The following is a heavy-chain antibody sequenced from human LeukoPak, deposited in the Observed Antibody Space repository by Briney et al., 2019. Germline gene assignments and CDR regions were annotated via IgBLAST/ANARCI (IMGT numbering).Heavy chain of an antibody. J-gene: IGHJ4*02. CDR1: GFTFSSYA. D-gene: IGHD1-26*01. CDR3: AKDRGIVGATTFADY. V-gene: IGHV3-23*01. Sequence: GGSLRLYCAASGFTFSSYAMSWVRQAPGKGLEWVSAIGGTGGSTYCADSVKGRFTISRDNSKNTLYLQMNSLRAEDTAVYYCAKDRGIVGATTFADYWGQGTLVTVSS. CDR2: IGGTGGST.